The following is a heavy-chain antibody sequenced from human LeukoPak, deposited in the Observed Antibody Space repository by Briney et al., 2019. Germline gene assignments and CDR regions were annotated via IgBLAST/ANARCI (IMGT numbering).Heavy chain of an antibody. Sequence: GGSLRLSCAASGFTFDDYAMHWVRQAPGKGLEWVSGISWNSGSIGYADSVKGRFTISRDNAKNSLYLQMNSLRAEDTALYYCAKDYIAAADPPVAFDIWGQGTMVTASS. J-gene: IGHJ3*02. CDR1: GFTFDDYA. D-gene: IGHD6-13*01. CDR3: AKDYIAAADPPVAFDI. V-gene: IGHV3-9*01. CDR2: ISWNSGSI.